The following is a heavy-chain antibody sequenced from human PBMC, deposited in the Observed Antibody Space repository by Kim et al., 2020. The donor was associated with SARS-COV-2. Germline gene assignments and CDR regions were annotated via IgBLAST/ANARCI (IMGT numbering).Heavy chain of an antibody. J-gene: IGHJ6*02. V-gene: IGHV3-11*06. Sequence: KGRFTISRDNAKNSLYLQMNSLRAEDTAVYYCARAGSGSYYGYYYYGMDVWGQGTTVTVSS. CDR3: ARAGSGSYYGYYYYGMDV. D-gene: IGHD1-26*01.